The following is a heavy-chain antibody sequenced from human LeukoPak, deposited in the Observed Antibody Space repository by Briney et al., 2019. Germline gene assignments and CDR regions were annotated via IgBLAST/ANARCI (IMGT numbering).Heavy chain of an antibody. CDR3: AREHSSSWDQFDY. V-gene: IGHV1-2*02. D-gene: IGHD6-13*01. J-gene: IGHJ4*02. CDR2: ISPNSGGT. CDR1: GYTFTGYY. Sequence: ASVKVSCKASGYTFTGYYIHWVRQAPGQGLEWMGWISPNSGGTNYAQKFQGRVTITRDTSATTAYMALSSLGSEDTAVYYCAREHSSSWDQFDYWGQGTLVTVSS.